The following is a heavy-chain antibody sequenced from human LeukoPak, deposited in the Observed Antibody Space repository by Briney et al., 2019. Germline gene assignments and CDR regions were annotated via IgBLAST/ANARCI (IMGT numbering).Heavy chain of an antibody. V-gene: IGHV1-18*01. J-gene: IGHJ4*02. CDR1: GYTFTSYG. CDR3: ARDVGQQLVRAVDY. Sequence: ASVKVSCKASGYTFTSYGISWVRQAPGQGLEWMGWISAYNGNTNYAQKLQGRVTMTTDTSTSTAYMGLRSLRSDDTAVYYCARDVGQQLVRAVDYWGQGTLVTVSS. D-gene: IGHD6-13*01. CDR2: ISAYNGNT.